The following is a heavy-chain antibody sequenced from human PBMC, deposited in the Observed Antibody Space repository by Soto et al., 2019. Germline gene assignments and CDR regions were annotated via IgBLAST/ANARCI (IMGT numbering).Heavy chain of an antibody. CDR2: ISSSSSTI. D-gene: IGHD2-2*03. V-gene: IGHV3-48*01. J-gene: IGHJ4*02. CDR1: GFTFSSYS. Sequence: GGSLRLSCAASGFTFSSYSMNWVRQAPGKGLEWVSYISSSSSTIYYADSVKGRFTISRDNAKNSLYLQMNSLRAEDTAVYYCARDFGYCSSTSCATYFDYWGQGTLVTVSS. CDR3: ARDFGYCSSTSCATYFDY.